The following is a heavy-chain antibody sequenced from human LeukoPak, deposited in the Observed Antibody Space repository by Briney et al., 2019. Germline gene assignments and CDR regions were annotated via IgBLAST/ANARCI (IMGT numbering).Heavy chain of an antibody. V-gene: IGHV1-69*05. CDR1: GGTFSSYA. D-gene: IGHD2-2*01. Sequence: SVKVSCKASGGTFSSYAVSWVRQAPGQGLEWMGGIIPIFGTANYAQKFQGRVTITTDESTSTAYMELSSLRSEDTAVYYCARAGDIVVVPAAHGYNWFDPWGQGTLITVSS. J-gene: IGHJ5*02. CDR3: ARAGDIVVVPAAHGYNWFDP. CDR2: IIPIFGTA.